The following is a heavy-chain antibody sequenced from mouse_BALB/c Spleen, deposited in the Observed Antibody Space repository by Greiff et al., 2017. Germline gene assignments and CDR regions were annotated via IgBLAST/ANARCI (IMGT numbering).Heavy chain of an antibody. CDR2: ISYSGST. Sequence: EVKLLESGPGLVKPSQSLSLTCTVTGYSITSDYAWNWIRQFPGNKLEWMGYISYSGSTSYNPSLKSRISITRDTSKNQFFLQLNSVTTEDTATYYCAREGYYGFAYWGQGTLVTVSA. CDR1: GYSITSDYA. J-gene: IGHJ3*01. D-gene: IGHD2-1*01. CDR3: AREGYYGFAY. V-gene: IGHV3-2*02.